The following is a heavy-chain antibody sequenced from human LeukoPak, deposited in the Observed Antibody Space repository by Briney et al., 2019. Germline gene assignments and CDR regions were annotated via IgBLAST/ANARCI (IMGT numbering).Heavy chain of an antibody. D-gene: IGHD2/OR15-2a*01. J-gene: IGHJ5*02. CDR3: ARDSTFGPKTFDP. V-gene: IGHV3-11*01. Sequence: GGTLRLSCAASGFTFSSYGMSWIRQAPGKGLEWVSYISSSGSTIYYADSVKGRFTISRDNAKNSLYLQMNSLRAEDTAVYYCARDSTFGPKTFDPWGQGTLVTVSS. CDR2: ISSSGSTI. CDR1: GFTFSSYG.